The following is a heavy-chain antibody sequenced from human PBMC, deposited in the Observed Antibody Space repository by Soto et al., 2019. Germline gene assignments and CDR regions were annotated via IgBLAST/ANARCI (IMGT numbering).Heavy chain of an antibody. CDR1: GYTFTSYG. Sequence: QVQLVQSGAEVKKPGASVKVSCKASGYTFTSYGIAWVRQAPGQGLEWMAWINGYNGNKKYAQKAQGRVTMTTDTSTNTAYMELRSLRSDDTAVDYCAREGTYARSLDYWGQGTLVTVSS. V-gene: IGHV1-18*01. J-gene: IGHJ4*02. D-gene: IGHD3-10*01. CDR3: AREGTYARSLDY. CDR2: INGYNGNK.